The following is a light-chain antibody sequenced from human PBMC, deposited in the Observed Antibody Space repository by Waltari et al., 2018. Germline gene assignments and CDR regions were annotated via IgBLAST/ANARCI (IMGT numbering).Light chain of an antibody. Sequence: EIMLTPSPGTLSLSPGERATLSCRTSQSIGRSLAWYQQKPGQAPRLLLYGASSRATDIPDRFSGSGSGTDFSLTSNRLEPEDSALYYCQHYVRLPVTFGQGTKVEIK. CDR3: QHYVRLPVT. V-gene: IGKV3-20*01. CDR1: QSIGRS. CDR2: GAS. J-gene: IGKJ1*01.